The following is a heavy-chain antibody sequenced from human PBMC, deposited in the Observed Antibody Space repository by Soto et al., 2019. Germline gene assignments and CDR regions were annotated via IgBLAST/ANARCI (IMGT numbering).Heavy chain of an antibody. CDR1: GFTVSSNY. J-gene: IGHJ4*02. CDR3: ARSPRGLDSGYDYFDY. D-gene: IGHD5-12*01. Sequence: EVQLVESGGGLIQPGGSLRLSCAASGFTVSSNYMSWVRQAPGKGLEWVSVIYSGGSTNYADSVKGRFTISRDNSKNTLYLQMNSLRAEDTAVYYCARSPRGLDSGYDYFDYWGQGTLVTVSS. CDR2: IYSGGST. V-gene: IGHV3-53*01.